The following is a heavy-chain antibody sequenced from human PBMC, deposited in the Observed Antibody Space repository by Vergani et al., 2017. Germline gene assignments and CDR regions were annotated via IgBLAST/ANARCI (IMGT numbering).Heavy chain of an antibody. CDR3: DRGRRDDSSGYYYYYGMDV. CDR2: IYYSGST. D-gene: IGHD3-22*01. J-gene: IGHJ6*02. Sequence: QVQLQESGPGLVKPSQTLSLTCTVSGGSISSGDYYWSWIRQPPGKGLEWIGYIYYSGSTYYNPSLKSRVTISVDTSKNQFSLKLSSVTAADTAVYYCDRGRRDDSSGYYYYYGMDVWGQGTTVTVSS. V-gene: IGHV4-30-4*01. CDR1: GGSISSGDYY.